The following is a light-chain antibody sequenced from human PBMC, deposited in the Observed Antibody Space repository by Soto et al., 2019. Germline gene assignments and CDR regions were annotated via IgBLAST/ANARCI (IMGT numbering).Light chain of an antibody. CDR1: QSVSTY. J-gene: IGKJ1*01. V-gene: IGKV3-20*01. CDR2: GAS. Sequence: ELVLTQSPGTLPLSPGERATLSCRASQSVSTYWAWYQQKSGQPPRLLIYGASSRASGIPDRFSGSGSGTDFSLTISRVEPEDFAVYYCQQYGSSLTFGQGTKVEIK. CDR3: QQYGSSLT.